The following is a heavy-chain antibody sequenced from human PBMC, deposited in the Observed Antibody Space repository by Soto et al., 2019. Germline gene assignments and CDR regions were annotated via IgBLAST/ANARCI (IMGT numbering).Heavy chain of an antibody. D-gene: IGHD3-3*01. CDR1: GFTFSRYG. J-gene: IGHJ6*04. Sequence: GGALRLSCAASGFTFSRYGMHWVRQAPGKGLEWVAVIWYDGSNKYYADSVKGRFTISRDNSKNTLYLQMNSLRAEDTAVYYCARDSSPLTFFGVVTRMDVWGKETTVTVSS. CDR2: IWYDGSNK. V-gene: IGHV3-33*01. CDR3: ARDSSPLTFFGVVTRMDV.